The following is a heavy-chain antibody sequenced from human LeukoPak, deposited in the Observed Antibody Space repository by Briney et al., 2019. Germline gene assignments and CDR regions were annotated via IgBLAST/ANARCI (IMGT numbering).Heavy chain of an antibody. D-gene: IGHD2-2*01. J-gene: IGHJ6*03. Sequence: GASVKISCKASGYTFTMYYIHWVRQAPGQGLEWMGMINPSDGATTYAQRFQGRVTMTRDMSTTTVYMDLRSLTSDDTAVYYCAREVDCSSTSCYGSYYHYMDVWGKGTTVTVSS. CDR2: INPSDGAT. CDR3: AREVDCSSTSCYGSYYHYMDV. V-gene: IGHV1-46*01. CDR1: GYTFTMYY.